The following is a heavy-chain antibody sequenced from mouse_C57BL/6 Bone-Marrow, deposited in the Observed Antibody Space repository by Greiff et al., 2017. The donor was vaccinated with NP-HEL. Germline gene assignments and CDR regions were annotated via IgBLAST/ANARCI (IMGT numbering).Heavy chain of an antibody. Sequence: EVKLMESGGDLVKPGGSLKLSCAASGFTFSSYGMSWVRQTPDKRLEWVATISSGGSYTYYPDSVTGRFTISRDNAKNTLYLQMSSLKSEDTAMYYCARAGTFDYWGQGTTLTVSS. D-gene: IGHD3-3*01. J-gene: IGHJ2*01. CDR3: ARAGTFDY. CDR1: GFTFSSYG. CDR2: ISSGGSYT. V-gene: IGHV5-6*01.